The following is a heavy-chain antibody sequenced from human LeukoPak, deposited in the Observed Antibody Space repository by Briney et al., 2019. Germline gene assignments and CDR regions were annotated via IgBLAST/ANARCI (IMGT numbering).Heavy chain of an antibody. CDR2: ISGNGGST. D-gene: IGHD6-25*01. V-gene: IGHV3-23*01. J-gene: IGHJ2*01. CDR3: ARDGLAAATLHWCFDL. CDR1: GFTFSSYA. Sequence: PGGSLRLSCAASGFTFSSYAMTWVRQAPGKGLEWVSAISGNGGSTYYADSVKGRFTISRNNSKNTLYLQMNSLRAEDTAVYYCARDGLAAATLHWCFDLWGRGTLVTVSS.